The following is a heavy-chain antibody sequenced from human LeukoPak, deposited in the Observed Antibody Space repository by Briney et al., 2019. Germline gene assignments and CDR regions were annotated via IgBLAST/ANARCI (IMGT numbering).Heavy chain of an antibody. CDR3: ARTLTSNWGYWFDP. Sequence: SETLSLTCTVSGGSISSYYWSWIRQPPGKGLEWIGYIYYSGSTNYNPSLKSRVTISVDTSKNQFSLKLSSVTAADTAVYYCARTLTSNWGYWFDPWGQGTLVTVSS. CDR1: GGSISSYY. V-gene: IGHV4-59*08. D-gene: IGHD7-27*01. J-gene: IGHJ5*02. CDR2: IYYSGST.